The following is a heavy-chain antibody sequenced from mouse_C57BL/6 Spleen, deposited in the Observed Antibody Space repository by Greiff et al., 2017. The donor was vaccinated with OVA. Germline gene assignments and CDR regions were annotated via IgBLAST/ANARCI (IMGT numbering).Heavy chain of an antibody. D-gene: IGHD1-1*01. Sequence: QVQLQQSGPELVKPGASVKISCKASGYAFSSSWMNWVKQRPGKGLEWIGRIYPGDGDTNYNGKFKGQATLTADTSSSTAYMQLSCLTFEDSAVYVCARGDYYGSYAMDYWGQGTSVTVSS. CDR1: GYAFSSSW. CDR3: ARGDYYGSYAMDY. V-gene: IGHV1-82*01. CDR2: IYPGDGDT. J-gene: IGHJ4*01.